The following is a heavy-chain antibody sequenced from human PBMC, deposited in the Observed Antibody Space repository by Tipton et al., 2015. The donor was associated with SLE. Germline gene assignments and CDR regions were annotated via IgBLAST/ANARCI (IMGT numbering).Heavy chain of an antibody. CDR1: GGSISSHY. CDR2: IYYSGST. D-gene: IGHD3-3*01. V-gene: IGHV4-59*11. Sequence: TLSLTCTVSGGSISSHYWSWIRQPPGKGLEWIGYIYYSGSTNYNPSLKSRVTISVDTSKNQFSLKLSSVTAADTAVYYCAGQRQYYDFWSGYFDAFDIWGQGTMVTVSS. CDR3: AGQRQYYDFWSGYFDAFDI. J-gene: IGHJ3*02.